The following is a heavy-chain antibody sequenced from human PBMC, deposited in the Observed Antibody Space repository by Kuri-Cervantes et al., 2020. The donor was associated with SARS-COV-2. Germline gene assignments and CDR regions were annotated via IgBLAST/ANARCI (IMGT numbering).Heavy chain of an antibody. CDR2: IIPIFGTA. Sequence: SVKVSCKASGGTFSSYAISWVRQAPGQGLEWMGGIIPIFGTANYAQKFQGRVTITADKSTSTAYMELSSLRSEDTAVYYCARDRDTAMGRYYYGMDVWGQGTTVTVSS. V-gene: IGHV1-69*06. J-gene: IGHJ6*02. CDR3: ARDRDTAMGRYYYGMDV. CDR1: GGTFSSYA. D-gene: IGHD5-18*01.